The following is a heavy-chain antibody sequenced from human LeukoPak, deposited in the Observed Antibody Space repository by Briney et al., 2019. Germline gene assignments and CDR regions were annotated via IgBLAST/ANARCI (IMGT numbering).Heavy chain of an antibody. D-gene: IGHD2-21*02. V-gene: IGHV1-18*01. CDR3: ARGPIGGVVLGTALGYFDP. J-gene: IGHJ5*02. CDR2: ISAYNGNT. CDR1: GYTFTSYG. Sequence: ASVKVSCKASGYTFTSYGISWVRQAPGQGLEWMGWISAYNGNTNYAQKFQGRVTMTTDTSTSTAYMELRSLRSDDTAVYYCARGPIGGVVLGTALGYFDPWGQGTLVTVSS.